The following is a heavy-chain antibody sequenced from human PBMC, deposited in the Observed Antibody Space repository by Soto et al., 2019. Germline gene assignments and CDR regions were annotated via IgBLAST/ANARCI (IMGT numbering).Heavy chain of an antibody. Sequence: QITLKESGPTLVKPTQTLTLTCTFSGFSLSTSGVGVGWIRQPPGKALEWLALIYWDDDKRYSPSLKSRLTITKDTSKNQVVLTMTNMDPVDTATYYCAHKYDCWSGYSEGYFDLWGRGTLVTVSS. D-gene: IGHD3-3*01. CDR2: IYWDDDK. CDR1: GFSLSTSGVG. CDR3: AHKYDCWSGYSEGYFDL. J-gene: IGHJ2*01. V-gene: IGHV2-5*02.